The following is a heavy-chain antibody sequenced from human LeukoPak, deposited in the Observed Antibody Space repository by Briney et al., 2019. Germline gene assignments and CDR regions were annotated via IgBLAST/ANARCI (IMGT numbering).Heavy chain of an antibody. D-gene: IGHD7-27*01. CDR2: IIPILGIA. V-gene: IGHV1-69*04. CDR1: GGTFSSYA. J-gene: IGHJ4*02. Sequence: SVKVSCKASGGTFSSYAISWVRQAPGQGLEWMGRIIPILGIANYAQKFQGRVTITADKPTSTAYMELSSLRSEDTAVYYCAREANWVPYWGQGTLVTVSS. CDR3: AREANWVPY.